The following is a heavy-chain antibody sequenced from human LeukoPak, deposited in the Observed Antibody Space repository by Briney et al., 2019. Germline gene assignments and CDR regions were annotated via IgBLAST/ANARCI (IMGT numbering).Heavy chain of an antibody. D-gene: IGHD6-13*01. CDR3: ARSDSSSWYSLHDY. CDR2: MNQDGSEI. J-gene: IGHJ4*02. CDR1: GLTFSRYW. Sequence: GGLRLSCAASGLTFSRYWMSWVRQAPGKGLEWVANMNQDGSEIYHVDSVKDRFTISRDNPKKSLYLQMNSLRAEDTAVYYCARSDSSSWYSLHDYWGQGTLVTVSS. V-gene: IGHV3-7*01.